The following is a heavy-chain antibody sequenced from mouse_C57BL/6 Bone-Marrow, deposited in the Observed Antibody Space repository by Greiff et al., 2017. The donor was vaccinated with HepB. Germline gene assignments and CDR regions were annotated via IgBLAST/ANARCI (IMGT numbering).Heavy chain of an antibody. J-gene: IGHJ2*01. CDR1: GYSITSGYY. Sequence: DVKLQESGPGLVKPSQSLSLTCSVTGYSITSGYYWNWIRQFPGNKLEWMGYISYDGSNNYNPSLKNRISITRDTSKNQFFLKLNSVTTEDTATYYCARSTLFDYWGQGTTLTVSS. CDR3: ARSTLFDY. CDR2: ISYDGSN. V-gene: IGHV3-6*01.